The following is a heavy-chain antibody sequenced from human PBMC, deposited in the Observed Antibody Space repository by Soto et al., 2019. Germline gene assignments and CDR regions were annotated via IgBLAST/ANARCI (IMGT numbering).Heavy chain of an antibody. D-gene: IGHD3-10*01. CDR2: IWYDGSNK. V-gene: IGHV3-33*01. CDR3: ARGGDRITMVRGVIYGMDV. Sequence: GPLRLSCSASGFTFSSYGMHLVLRAPGKGLEWVAVIWYDGSNKYYADSVKGRFTISRDNSKNTLYLQMNSLRAEDTAAYYCARGGDRITMVRGVIYGMDVWGQGTTVTVSS. CDR1: GFTFSSYG. J-gene: IGHJ6*02.